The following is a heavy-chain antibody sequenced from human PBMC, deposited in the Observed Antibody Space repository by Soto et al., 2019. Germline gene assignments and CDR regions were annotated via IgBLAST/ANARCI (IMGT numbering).Heavy chain of an antibody. J-gene: IGHJ4*02. CDR3: VRGMTTVTTFDY. V-gene: IGHV4-30-2*01. D-gene: IGHD4-17*01. CDR1: GGSISSGGYS. CDR2: IYHSGST. Sequence: TLSLTCAVSGGSISSGGYSWSWIRQPPGKGLEWIGYIYHSGSTYYNPSLKSRVTISVDRSKNQISLKLSSVTAADTAVYYCVRGMTTVTTFDYWGQGTLVTVSS.